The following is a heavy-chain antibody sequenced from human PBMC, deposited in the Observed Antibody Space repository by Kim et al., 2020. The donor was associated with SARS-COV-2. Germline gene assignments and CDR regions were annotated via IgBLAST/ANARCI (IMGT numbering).Heavy chain of an antibody. V-gene: IGHV5-51*01. J-gene: IGHJ4*02. D-gene: IGHD1-1*01. CDR3: ARLTGKGEYYFDY. Sequence: SRPSFQGQVTIPADKSISTAYLQWSSLKASDTAMYYCARLTGKGEYYFDYWGQGTLVTVSS.